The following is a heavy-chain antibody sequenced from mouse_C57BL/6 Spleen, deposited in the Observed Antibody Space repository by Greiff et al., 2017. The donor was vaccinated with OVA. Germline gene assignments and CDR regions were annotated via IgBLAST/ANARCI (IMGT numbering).Heavy chain of an antibody. CDR1: GFTFNTYA. CDR3: VRVNYYSNYDYYAMDY. Sequence: DVKLVESGGGLVQPKGSLKLSCAASGFTFNTYAMHWVRQAPGKGLEWVARIRSKSSNYATYYADSVKDRFTISRDDSQSMLYLQMNNLKTEDTAMYYCVRVNYYSNYDYYAMDYWGQGTSVTVSS. CDR2: IRSKSSNYAT. V-gene: IGHV10-3*01. J-gene: IGHJ4*01. D-gene: IGHD2-5*01.